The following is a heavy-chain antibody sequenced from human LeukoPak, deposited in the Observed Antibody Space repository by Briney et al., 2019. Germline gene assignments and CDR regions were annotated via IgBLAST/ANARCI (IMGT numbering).Heavy chain of an antibody. CDR2: ITGDATST. CDR3: ARRAGAYSHPYDY. CDR1: GFTFSTYG. V-gene: IGHV3-23*01. Sequence: PGGSLRLSCAASGFTFSTYGMHWVRQAPGKGLEWVSGITGDATSTYYSDSVKGRFTVSRDNSKNTLYLQMNSLRAEDTAVYYCARRAGAYSHPYDYWGQGTLVTVSS. J-gene: IGHJ4*02. D-gene: IGHD4/OR15-4a*01.